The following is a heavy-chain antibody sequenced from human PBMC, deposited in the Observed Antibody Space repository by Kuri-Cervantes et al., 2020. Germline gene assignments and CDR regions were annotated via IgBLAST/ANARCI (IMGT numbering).Heavy chain of an antibody. V-gene: IGHV1-24*01. CDR3: ARGYGSPYYFDY. CDR1: GYTLTELS. Sequence: ASVKVSCKVSGYTLTELSMHWVRQAPGKGLEWMGGFDPEDGETIYAQKFQGRVTITADKSTSTAYMELSSLRSEDTAVYYCARGYGSPYYFDYWGQGTLVTVSS. J-gene: IGHJ4*02. D-gene: IGHD3-10*01. CDR2: FDPEDGET.